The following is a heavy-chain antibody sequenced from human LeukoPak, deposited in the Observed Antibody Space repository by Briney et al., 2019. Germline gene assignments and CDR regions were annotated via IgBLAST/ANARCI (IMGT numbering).Heavy chain of an antibody. CDR2: ISSSSSYI. CDR3: ARDAYSSSSLAASGAHRYFDL. CDR1: GFTFSSYS. J-gene: IGHJ2*01. D-gene: IGHD6-6*01. Sequence: GGSLRLSCAASGFTFSSYSMNWVRQAPGKGLEWVSSISSSSSYIYYADSVKGRFTISRDNAKNSLYLQMNSLRAEDTAVYYCARDAYSSSSLAASGAHRYFDLWGRGTLVTVSS. V-gene: IGHV3-21*01.